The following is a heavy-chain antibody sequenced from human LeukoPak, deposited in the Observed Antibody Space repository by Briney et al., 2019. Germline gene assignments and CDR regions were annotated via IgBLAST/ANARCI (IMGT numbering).Heavy chain of an antibody. Sequence: SETLSLTCTVSGGSISSSSYYWGWIRQPPGKGLEWIGYIYYSGSTNYNPSLKSRVTISVDTSKNQFSLKLSSVTAADTAVYYCARGSHYYGMDVWGQGTTVTVSS. CDR2: IYYSGST. CDR1: GGSISSSSYY. V-gene: IGHV4-61*05. J-gene: IGHJ6*02. CDR3: ARGSHYYGMDV.